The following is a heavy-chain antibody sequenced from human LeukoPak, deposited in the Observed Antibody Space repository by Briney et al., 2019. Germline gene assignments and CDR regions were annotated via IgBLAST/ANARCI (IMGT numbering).Heavy chain of an antibody. CDR1: GFTFSSYS. D-gene: IGHD3-3*01. CDR2: ISSSSSYI. Sequence: GGSLRLSCAASGFTFSSYSMNWVRQAPGKGLEWVSSISSSSSYIYYADSVKGRSTISRDNAKNSLYLQMNSLRAEDTAVYYCAREFTIFGVVIQSFDYWGQGTLVTVSS. V-gene: IGHV3-21*01. J-gene: IGHJ4*02. CDR3: AREFTIFGVVIQSFDY.